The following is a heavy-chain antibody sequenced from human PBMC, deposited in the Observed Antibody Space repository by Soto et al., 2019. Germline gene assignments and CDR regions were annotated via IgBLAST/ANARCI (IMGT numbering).Heavy chain of an antibody. CDR2: ISSSGSTI. D-gene: IGHD3-3*01. Sequence: EVQLVESGGGLVQPGGSLRLSCAASGFTFSSYEMNWVRQAPGKGLEWVSYISSSGSTIYYADSVKGRFTISRDNAKNSLYLQMNSLRAEDTAVYYCARERPYYDFWSGYSGGNYYYYGMDVWGQGTTVTVSS. V-gene: IGHV3-48*03. CDR1: GFTFSSYE. CDR3: ARERPYYDFWSGYSGGNYYYYGMDV. J-gene: IGHJ6*02.